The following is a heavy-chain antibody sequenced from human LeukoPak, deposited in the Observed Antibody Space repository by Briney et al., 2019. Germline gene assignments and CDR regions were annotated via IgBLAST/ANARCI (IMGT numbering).Heavy chain of an antibody. Sequence: GASVKVSCKASGYTFTGYYMHWVRQAPGQGLEWMGWINPNSGGTNYAQKFQGRVTMTRDTSISTAYMELSRLRSDDTAVYYCARGSELRYFDWFSTIDYWGQGTLVTVSS. CDR2: INPNSGGT. V-gene: IGHV1-2*02. J-gene: IGHJ4*02. CDR1: GYTFTGYY. D-gene: IGHD3-9*01. CDR3: ARGSELRYFDWFSTIDY.